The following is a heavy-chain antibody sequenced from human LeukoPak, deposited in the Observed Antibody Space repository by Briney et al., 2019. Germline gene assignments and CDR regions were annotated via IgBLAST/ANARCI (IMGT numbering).Heavy chain of an antibody. V-gene: IGHV4-34*12. Sequence: PSETLSLTCAVYGESFSGYYWTWIRQPPGKGLEWIGQIILTGGTNYNPSLKSRVTISVDTSKNQFSLRMSSVTAADTAVYFCARAMTFSYGEGSYGLFSVPGTIDYWDQGTLVTVSS. D-gene: IGHD3-10*01. J-gene: IGHJ4*02. CDR2: IILTGGT. CDR3: ARAMTFSYGEGSYGLFSVPGTIDY. CDR1: GESFSGYY.